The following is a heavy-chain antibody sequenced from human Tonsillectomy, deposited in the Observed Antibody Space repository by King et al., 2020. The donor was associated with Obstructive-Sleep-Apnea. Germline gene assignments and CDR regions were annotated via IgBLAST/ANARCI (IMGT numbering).Heavy chain of an antibody. CDR2: ISWNSGSI. V-gene: IGHV3-9*01. J-gene: IGHJ4*02. CDR3: AKDLSSCWYGPVDH. CDR1: GFTFDDYA. D-gene: IGHD6-19*01. Sequence: VQLVESGGGLVQPGRSLRLSCAVSGFTFDDYAMHWVRQGPGKGLEWVSGISWNSGSIGYADSVKGRFTISRDSAKNFLFLQMNSLRHEDTALYYCAKDLSSCWYGPVDHWGQGTLVTVSS.